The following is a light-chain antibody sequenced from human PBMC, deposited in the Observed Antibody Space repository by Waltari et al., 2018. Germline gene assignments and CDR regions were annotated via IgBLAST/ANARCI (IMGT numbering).Light chain of an antibody. CDR1: QGINND. J-gene: IGKJ2*03. CDR3: QKYNRAPHS. V-gene: IGKV1-27*01. Sequence: DIEMTQSPSSLSASVGDRVTITCRAGQGINNDLACDQQKPGKATKLLIYGAFTLQSGVPARVSGSAAGADFTLTISSLQPEDVATYYCQKYNRAPHSFGQGTKLEIK. CDR2: GAF.